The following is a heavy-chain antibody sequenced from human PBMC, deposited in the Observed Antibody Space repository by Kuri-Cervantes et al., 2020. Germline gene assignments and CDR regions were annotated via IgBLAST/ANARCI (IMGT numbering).Heavy chain of an antibody. CDR1: GFTFSSYW. CDR2: IKQDGSEK. Sequence: GESLKISCAASGFTFSSYWMSWVRQAPGKGLEWVANIKQDGSEKYYVDSVKGRFTISRDNSKNTLYLQMDSLRVEDTAVYYCARRSGGGGSYDYWGQGTLVTVSS. J-gene: IGHJ4*02. CDR3: ARRSGGGGSYDY. V-gene: IGHV3-7*01. D-gene: IGHD3-10*01.